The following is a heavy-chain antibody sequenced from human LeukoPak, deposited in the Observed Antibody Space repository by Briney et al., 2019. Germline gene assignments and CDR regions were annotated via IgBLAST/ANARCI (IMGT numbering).Heavy chain of an antibody. CDR2: TNEDGSTT. V-gene: IGHV3-74*01. D-gene: IGHD1-14*01. CDR1: GFTFSRYW. CDR3: ARGGLEPVDY. J-gene: IGHJ4*02. Sequence: GGSLRLSCAASGFTFSRYWMHWVRQAPGKGLVWVSRTNEDGSTTSYADSVKGRFTISRDNVKNTLYLQMNGLRAEDTAVYYCARGGLEPVDYWGQGTLVTASS.